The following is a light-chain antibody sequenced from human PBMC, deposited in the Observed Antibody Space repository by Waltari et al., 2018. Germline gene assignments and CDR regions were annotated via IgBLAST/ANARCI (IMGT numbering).Light chain of an antibody. J-gene: IGKJ4*01. Sequence: EIVLTQSPAPLSLSPGERATLSCRASQSVSSYLAWYQQKPGQAPRLLIYDASNRATGIPARFSGSGSGTDFTLTISSLEPEDFAVYYCQQRSNWPPVLTFGGGTKVEIK. V-gene: IGKV3-11*01. CDR3: QQRSNWPPVLT. CDR1: QSVSSY. CDR2: DAS.